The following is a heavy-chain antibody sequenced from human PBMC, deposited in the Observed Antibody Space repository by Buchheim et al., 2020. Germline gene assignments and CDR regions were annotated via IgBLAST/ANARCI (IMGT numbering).Heavy chain of an antibody. D-gene: IGHD1-26*01. CDR3: AASRSGSYGS. CDR1: GGSISSYY. V-gene: IGHV4-59*01. J-gene: IGHJ5*02. CDR2: IHYSGST. Sequence: QVQLQESGPGLVKPSETLSLTCTVSGGSISSYYWSWIRQPPGRGLQWIGHIHYSGSTKYNPSLKSRLTISVDTSKNQFSLKLSSVTAADTAVYYCAASRSGSYGSWGQGTL.